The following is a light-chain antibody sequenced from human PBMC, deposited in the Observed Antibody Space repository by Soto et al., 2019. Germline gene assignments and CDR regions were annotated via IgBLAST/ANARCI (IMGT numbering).Light chain of an antibody. V-gene: IGKV1-5*01. CDR2: DAS. CDR3: QHYNTYSPGT. CDR1: QSVSSW. J-gene: IGKJ1*01. Sequence: DIHMTQTPATLSAFAGDRVTVTCRASQSVSSWVAWYQEKPGRGPKLLIYDASTWQSGVPSRFIGSGSGTEFTLTITSLQPDDFATYYCQHYNTYSPGTFGQGTKVDIK.